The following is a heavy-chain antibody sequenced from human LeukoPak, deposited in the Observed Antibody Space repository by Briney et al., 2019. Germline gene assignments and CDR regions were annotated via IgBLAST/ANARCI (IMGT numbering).Heavy chain of an antibody. D-gene: IGHD6-19*01. V-gene: IGHV3-23*01. CDR2: ISGTGGST. Sequence: GGSLRLSCAASQFNFPSSTMAWVRQAPGKGLEWVSTISGTGGSTTYTDSVKGRFTISRDNSKNTLYLQMNSLRAEDTAIFYCAKHPNSGFYYFDYWGRGTLVTVSS. J-gene: IGHJ4*02. CDR1: QFNFPSST. CDR3: AKHPNSGFYYFDY.